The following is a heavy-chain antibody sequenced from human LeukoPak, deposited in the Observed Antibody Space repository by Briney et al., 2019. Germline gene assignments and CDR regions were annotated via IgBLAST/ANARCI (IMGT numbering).Heavy chain of an antibody. D-gene: IGHD6-19*01. CDR3: ARGPPDSQWLVWYYFDY. V-gene: IGHV4-59*01. CDR1: GGSITNYY. CDR2: ISSSGNT. Sequence: SETLSLTCTVSGGSITNYYWSWIRQSPGKGLEWIGYISSSGNTNYNAAIEGRVTISVDTYKNHFSLILSSVTAADTAVYYCARGPPDSQWLVWYYFDYWGQGTLVTVSS. J-gene: IGHJ4*02.